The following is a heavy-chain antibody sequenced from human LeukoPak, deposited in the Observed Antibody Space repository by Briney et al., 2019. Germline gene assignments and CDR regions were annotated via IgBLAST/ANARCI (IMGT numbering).Heavy chain of an antibody. D-gene: IGHD2-2*01. CDR2: ISYDGSNK. J-gene: IGHJ5*02. CDR1: GFTFSSYA. V-gene: IGHV3-30*04. Sequence: PGGSLRLSCAASGFTFSSYAMHWVRQAPGKGLEWVAVISYDGSNKYYAASVKGRFTISRDNSKNSLYLQMNSLRAEDTAVYYCARDSHCSSTSCYGNWFDPWGQGTLVTVSS. CDR3: ARDSHCSSTSCYGNWFDP.